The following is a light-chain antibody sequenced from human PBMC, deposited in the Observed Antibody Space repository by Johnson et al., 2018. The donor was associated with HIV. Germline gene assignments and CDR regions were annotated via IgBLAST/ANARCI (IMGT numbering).Light chain of an antibody. V-gene: IGLV1-51*01. CDR1: SSNIGNNY. Sequence: QSVLTQPPSVSAAPGQKVTIPCSGSSSNIGNNYASWYQQVPGTAPKLLIYDNHNRPSAIPDRSAGSQSGTSATRAITGLQPADEDDYYCGTWDNSMSAFYVFGTGTKVTVL. J-gene: IGLJ1*01. CDR3: GTWDNSMSAFYV. CDR2: DNH.